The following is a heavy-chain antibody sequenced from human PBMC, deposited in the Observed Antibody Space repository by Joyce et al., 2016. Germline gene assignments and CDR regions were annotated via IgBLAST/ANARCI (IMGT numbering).Heavy chain of an antibody. CDR2: TANKINSYTT. J-gene: IGHJ2*01. V-gene: IGHV3-72*01. CDR3: TRGGGIYHFWYFDL. CDR1: SDHY. Sequence: SDHYMEWVRQAPGKGLEWVGRTANKINSYTTEYAASVRGRFTISRDDSKNSLYQQMNSLKTEDTAVYYCTRGGGIYHFWYFDLWGRGTLVTVSS. D-gene: IGHD4-23*01.